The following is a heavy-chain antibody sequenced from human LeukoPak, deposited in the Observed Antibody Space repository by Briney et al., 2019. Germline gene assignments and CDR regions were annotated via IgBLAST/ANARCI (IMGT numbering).Heavy chain of an antibody. D-gene: IGHD3-22*01. CDR1: GFTFSGYY. CDR3: ARVYSYDSTGYFDYYFDY. J-gene: IGHJ4*02. Sequence: KPGGSLRLSCAASGFTFSGYYMSWIRQAPGKGLEWVSYITSSSSYTNYADSVKGRFTISRDNAKNSLYLQMNSLRAEDTAVYYCARVYSYDSTGYFDYYFDYWGQGTLVTVSS. V-gene: IGHV3-11*05. CDR2: ITSSSSYT.